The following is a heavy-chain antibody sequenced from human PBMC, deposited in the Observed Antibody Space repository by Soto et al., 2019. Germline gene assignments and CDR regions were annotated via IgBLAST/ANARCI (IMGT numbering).Heavy chain of an antibody. J-gene: IGHJ4*02. Sequence: GGSLRLSCAASGFTFDDYTMHWVRQAPGKGLEWVSLISWDGGSTYYADSVKGRFTISRDNSKNSLYLQMNSLRTEDTALYYCAKGKGWGGSYFDYWGQGTLVTVSS. V-gene: IGHV3-43*01. CDR3: AKGKGWGGSYFDY. D-gene: IGHD1-26*01. CDR1: GFTFDDYT. CDR2: ISWDGGST.